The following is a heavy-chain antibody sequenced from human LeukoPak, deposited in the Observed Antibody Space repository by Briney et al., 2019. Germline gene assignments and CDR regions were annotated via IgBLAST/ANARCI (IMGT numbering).Heavy chain of an antibody. CDR1: RFTFSSYW. J-gene: IGHJ4*02. D-gene: IGHD5-24*01. Sequence: GGSLRLSCAASRFTFSSYWMSWVRQAPGKGLEWVSGISGSGARTYYADSVKGRFTISRDNSKNTLYLQMNSLRAEDTAVYYCARFKDGYNRFDSWGQGTLVTVSS. CDR2: ISGSGART. CDR3: ARFKDGYNRFDS. V-gene: IGHV3-23*01.